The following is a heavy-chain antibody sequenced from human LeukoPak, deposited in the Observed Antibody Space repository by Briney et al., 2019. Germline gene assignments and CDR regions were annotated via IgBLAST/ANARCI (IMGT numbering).Heavy chain of an antibody. CDR2: IYYSRST. Sequence: SETLSLTCTVSGGSISSYYWSWIRQPPGKGLEWVGYIYYSRSTNYNPSLNSRVTISVDTSKNQFSLKLSSVTAADTAVYYCAREFRQLSPNNWFDPWGQGTLVTVSS. D-gene: IGHD2-2*01. J-gene: IGHJ5*02. CDR3: AREFRQLSPNNWFDP. CDR1: GGSISSYY. V-gene: IGHV4-59*01.